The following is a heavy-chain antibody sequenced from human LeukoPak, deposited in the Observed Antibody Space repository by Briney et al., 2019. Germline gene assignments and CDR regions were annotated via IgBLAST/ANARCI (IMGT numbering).Heavy chain of an antibody. J-gene: IGHJ6*03. Sequence: SETLSLTCTVSGGSISSYYWSWIRQPPGKGLEWIGYIYYSGSTNYNPSLKSRVTISVDTSKNQFSLKLSSVTAADTAVYYCARDRDWQQLGPGSEYYYMDVWGKGTTVTVSS. D-gene: IGHD6-13*01. CDR1: GGSISSYY. CDR2: IYYSGST. CDR3: ARDRDWQQLGPGSEYYYMDV. V-gene: IGHV4-59*12.